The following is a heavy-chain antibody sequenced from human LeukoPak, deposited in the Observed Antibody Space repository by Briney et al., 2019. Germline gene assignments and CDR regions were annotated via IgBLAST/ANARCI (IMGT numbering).Heavy chain of an antibody. Sequence: SETLSLTCAVYGGSFSGYYWSWIRQPPGKGVAWIGEINHSGSTNYNPSLKSRVTISVDTSKNQFSLKLSSVTAADTAVYYCARMVRYGSGSYPPAPFDYWGQGTLVTVSS. CDR2: INHSGST. CDR3: ARMVRYGSGSYPPAPFDY. V-gene: IGHV4-34*01. D-gene: IGHD3-10*01. J-gene: IGHJ4*02. CDR1: GGSFSGYY.